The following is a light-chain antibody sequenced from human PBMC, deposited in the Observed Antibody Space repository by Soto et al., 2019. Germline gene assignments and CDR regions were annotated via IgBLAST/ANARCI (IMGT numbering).Light chain of an antibody. Sequence: EIVLPQSPGTLSLSPGERATLSCRASQSVSSSYLAWYQQKPGQAPRXXIYGASSRATGIPDRFSGSVSGTDVAITISRLEPEDGEVYDCQQYGSSPLTFGGGTKVDI. CDR3: QQYGSSPLT. V-gene: IGKV3-20*01. J-gene: IGKJ4*01. CDR1: QSVSSSY. CDR2: GAS.